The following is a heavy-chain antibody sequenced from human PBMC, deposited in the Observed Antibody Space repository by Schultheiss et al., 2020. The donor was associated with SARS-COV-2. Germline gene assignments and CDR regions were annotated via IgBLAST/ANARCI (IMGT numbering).Heavy chain of an antibody. CDR3: ARAIVGATTGYYYGMDV. Sequence: SETLSLTCAVYGGSFSGYYWSWIRQPPGKGLEWIGYIYYSGSTYYNPSLKSRVTISVDTSKNQFSLKLSSVTAADTAVYYCARAIVGATTGYYYGMDVWGQGTTVTVSS. J-gene: IGHJ6*02. CDR2: IYYSGST. D-gene: IGHD1-26*01. CDR1: GGSFSGYY. V-gene: IGHV4-59*01.